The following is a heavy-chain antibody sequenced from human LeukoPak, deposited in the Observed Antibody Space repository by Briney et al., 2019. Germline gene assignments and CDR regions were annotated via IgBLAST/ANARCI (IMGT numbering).Heavy chain of an antibody. Sequence: SETLSLTCAVYGGSFSGYYWSWIRQPPGKGLEWIGEINHSGSTNYNPSLKSRVTISVDTSKNQFSLKLSSVTAADTAVYYCASHQPKQGGVDYWGQGTLVTVSS. CDR3: ASHQPKQGGVDY. D-gene: IGHD3-16*01. V-gene: IGHV4-34*01. J-gene: IGHJ4*02. CDR2: INHSGST. CDR1: GGSFSGYY.